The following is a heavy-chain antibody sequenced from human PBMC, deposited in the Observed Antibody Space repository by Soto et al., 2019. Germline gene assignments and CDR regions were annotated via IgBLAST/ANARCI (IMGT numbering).Heavy chain of an antibody. CDR3: ARVYSSLDYGIDY. V-gene: IGHV3-30-3*01. CDR1: GFTFSSYS. Sequence: GGSLRLSCAASGFTFSSYSMHWVRQAPGKGLEWVAVISYDGSNKYYADSVKGRFTISRDNSKNTLYLQMNSLRPEDTAVYYCARVYSSLDYGIDYWGQGTLVTVSS. CDR2: ISYDGSNK. D-gene: IGHD6-6*01. J-gene: IGHJ4*02.